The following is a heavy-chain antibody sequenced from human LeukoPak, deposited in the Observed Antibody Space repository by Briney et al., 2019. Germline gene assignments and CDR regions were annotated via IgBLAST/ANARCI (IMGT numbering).Heavy chain of an antibody. J-gene: IGHJ4*02. V-gene: IGHV3-30*02. CDR2: IRYDGSNK. CDR3: ARDLEYISSWSACYFDY. D-gene: IGHD6-13*01. Sequence: GGSLRLSCVASGFTFSSYGMHWVRQAPGKGLEWVAFIRYDGSNKYYADSVKGRFTISRDNSKNTLYLQMDSLRAEDTAVYYCARDLEYISSWSACYFDYWGQGVLVTVSS. CDR1: GFTFSSYG.